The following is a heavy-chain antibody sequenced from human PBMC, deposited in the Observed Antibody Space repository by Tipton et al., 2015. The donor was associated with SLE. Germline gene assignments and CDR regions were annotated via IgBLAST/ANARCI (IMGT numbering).Heavy chain of an antibody. V-gene: IGHV4-31*03. J-gene: IGHJ4*02. D-gene: IGHD4-11*01. CDR2: IYYSGST. Sequence: TLSLTCTVSGDSINSDGYFWTWIRQPPGKGLEWIGYIYYSGSTYYNPSLQSRLTMSVDTSRNQFSLKLTSVTAADTAVYFCARFDYGNWDDYWGQGTLVTVSS. CDR3: ARFDYGNWDDY. CDR1: GDSINSDGYF.